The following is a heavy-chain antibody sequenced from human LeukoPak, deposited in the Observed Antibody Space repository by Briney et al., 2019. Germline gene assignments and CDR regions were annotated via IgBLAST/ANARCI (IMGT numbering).Heavy chain of an antibody. CDR3: ARXAXXGFNXYYYMDX. V-gene: IGHV4-59*01. Sequence: SETLSLTCTVSGGSIGSYFWNWIRQPPGKGMEWIGYISYSGSTSYNPSLKSRVTMSVDTSKNQFSLSRTSMTAADTAIYYCARXAXXGFNXYYYMDXWGKGTTVTXSS. CDR2: ISYSGST. CDR1: GGSIGSYF. J-gene: IGHJ6*03.